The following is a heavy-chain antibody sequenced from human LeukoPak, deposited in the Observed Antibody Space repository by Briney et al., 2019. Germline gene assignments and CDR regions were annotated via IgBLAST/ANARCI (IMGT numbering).Heavy chain of an antibody. Sequence: GGSLKLSCAASGFTFSRYNMNWFRQAPGKGLEWFSSISRTGNYIYYADSVKGRFTISRDNAQNSLFLQMNSLRVEDTAVYYCARVLETDCSGGSCYSGLDYWGQGTLVTVSS. V-gene: IGHV3-21*01. CDR3: ARVLETDCSGGSCYSGLDY. D-gene: IGHD2-15*01. J-gene: IGHJ4*02. CDR1: GFTFSRYN. CDR2: ISRTGNYI.